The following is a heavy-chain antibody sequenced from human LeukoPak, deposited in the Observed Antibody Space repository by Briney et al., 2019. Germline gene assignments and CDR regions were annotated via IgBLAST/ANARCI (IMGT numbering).Heavy chain of an antibody. V-gene: IGHV3-23*01. CDR2: ISGSGGST. D-gene: IGHD3-10*01. J-gene: IGHJ4*02. CDR3: AKVSGLLWFGELFHLDY. Sequence: QPGGSLRLSCAASGFTFSSYAMSWVRQAPGKGLEWVSAISGSGGSTYYADSVKGRFTISRDNSKNTLYLQMNSLRAEDTAVYYCAKVSGLLWFGELFHLDYWGQGTLVTVSS. CDR1: GFTFSSYA.